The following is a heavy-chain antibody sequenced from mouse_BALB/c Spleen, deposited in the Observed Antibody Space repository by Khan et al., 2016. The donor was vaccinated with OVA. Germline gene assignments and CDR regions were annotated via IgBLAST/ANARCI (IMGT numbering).Heavy chain of an antibody. CDR3: ARMNA. Sequence: VQLQQSGAELVKPGASVKLSCTASGFYIKDTYMHWVKQRPEQGLEWIGRIDPANGNTKYDPKFQGKATITADTSANTAYLQLSSLTSEDTAVYYYARMNAWGQGTTLTVSS. J-gene: IGHJ2*01. CDR2: IDPANGNT. V-gene: IGHV14-3*02. CDR1: GFYIKDTY.